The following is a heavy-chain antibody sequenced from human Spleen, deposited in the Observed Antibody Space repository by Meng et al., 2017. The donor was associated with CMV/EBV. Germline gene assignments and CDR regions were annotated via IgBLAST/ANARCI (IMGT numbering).Heavy chain of an antibody. CDR2: ISGSSSNI. Sequence: GGSLRLSCAASAFTFRTYSMHWVRKAPGKGLEWVSSISGSSSNIYYAASLKGRFTISRDNAKTSLYLQMNSLRAEDTSVYYCAKDPDYYGSGSRKLVYQYGMDVWGQGTTGTVSS. D-gene: IGHD3-10*01. CDR3: AKDPDYYGSGSRKLVYQYGMDV. J-gene: IGHJ6*02. CDR1: AFTFRTYS. V-gene: IGHV3-21*04.